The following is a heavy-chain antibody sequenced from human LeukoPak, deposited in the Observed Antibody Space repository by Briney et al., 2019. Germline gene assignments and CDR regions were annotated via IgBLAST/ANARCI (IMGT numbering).Heavy chain of an antibody. Sequence: PWASVKVSCKASGYTFTGYYMHWVRQAPGQGLEWMGWINPNSGGTNYAQKFQGRVTMTRDTSISTAYMELSRLRSDDTAVYYCARDPSRFGELTHAFDIWGQGTMVTVSS. CDR2: INPNSGGT. CDR3: ARDPSRFGELTHAFDI. D-gene: IGHD3-10*01. CDR1: GYTFTGYY. J-gene: IGHJ3*02. V-gene: IGHV1-2*02.